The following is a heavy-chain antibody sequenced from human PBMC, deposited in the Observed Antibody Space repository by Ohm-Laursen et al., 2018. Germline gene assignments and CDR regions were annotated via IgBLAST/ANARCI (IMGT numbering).Heavy chain of an antibody. CDR2: IYYSGST. Sequence: SDTLSLTCPVSGGSVISGSYYWSWIRQPPGKKLEWIGYIYYSGSTDYNPSLKSRVTISADTSKNQFSLRLTSVTAADTAVYYCARQDSGDYYFDYWGQGTLVTASS. CDR3: ARQDSGDYYFDY. J-gene: IGHJ4*02. D-gene: IGHD4-17*01. CDR1: GGSVISGSYY. V-gene: IGHV4-61*01.